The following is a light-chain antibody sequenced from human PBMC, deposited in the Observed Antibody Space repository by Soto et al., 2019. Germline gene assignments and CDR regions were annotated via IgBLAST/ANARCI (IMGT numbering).Light chain of an antibody. CDR2: GAS. CDR3: QQYGGVPYT. CDR1: ESISRDY. Sequence: IVLTQSPGTLSLSPGQRATLSCRASESISRDYLAWYQQRLGQAPRLLIYGASSGATGIPDRFSGSGSGTDFTLTISRLEPEDFSIDYCQQYGGVPYTFGQGTKLESK. J-gene: IGKJ2*01. V-gene: IGKV3-20*01.